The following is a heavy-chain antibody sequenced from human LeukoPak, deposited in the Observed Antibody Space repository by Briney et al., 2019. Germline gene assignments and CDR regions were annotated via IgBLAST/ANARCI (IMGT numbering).Heavy chain of an antibody. V-gene: IGHV3-11*04. CDR1: GFTFSDYY. CDR2: ISSSGSTI. Sequence: GRSLRLSCAASGFTFSDYYMSWIRQAPGKGLEWVSYISSSGSTIYCADSVKGRFTISRDNAKNSLYLQMNSLRAEDTAVYYCARVWGYCSGGTCYSIPFDHWGQGTLVTVSS. CDR3: ARVWGYCSGGTCYSIPFDH. J-gene: IGHJ4*02. D-gene: IGHD2-15*01.